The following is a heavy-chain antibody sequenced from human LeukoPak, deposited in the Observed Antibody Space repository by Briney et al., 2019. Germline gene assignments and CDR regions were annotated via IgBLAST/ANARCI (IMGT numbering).Heavy chain of an antibody. D-gene: IGHD5-24*01. V-gene: IGHV1-18*01. J-gene: IGHJ6*03. CDR3: ARGVETYYYYYYMDV. CDR2: ISAYNGNT. Sequence: ASVKVSCKASGYTFINYGISWVRQAPGQGLEWMGWISAYNGNTKYAQKLQGRVTMTTDTSTSTAYMELRSLRSDDTAVYYCARGVETYYYYYYMDVWGKGTTVTVSS. CDR1: GYTFINYG.